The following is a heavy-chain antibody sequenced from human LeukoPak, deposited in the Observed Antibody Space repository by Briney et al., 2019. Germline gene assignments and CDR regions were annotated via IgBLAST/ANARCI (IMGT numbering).Heavy chain of an antibody. CDR3: ARSRDPDYADN. CDR1: GFTFSSYG. Sequence: PGRSLRLSCAASGFTFSSYGMHWVRQAPGKGLEWVSYISNSGNTMYYADSVKGRFTISRDNAKNSLYLQMNSLRAEDTAVYYCARSRDPDYADNWGQGTLVTVSS. V-gene: IGHV3-48*04. D-gene: IGHD4-17*01. CDR2: ISNSGNTM. J-gene: IGHJ4*02.